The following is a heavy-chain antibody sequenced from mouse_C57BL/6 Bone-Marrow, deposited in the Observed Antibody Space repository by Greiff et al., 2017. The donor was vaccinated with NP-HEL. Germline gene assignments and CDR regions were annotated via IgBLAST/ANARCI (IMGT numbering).Heavy chain of an antibody. CDR3: ARQGGYYGNYWYAMDY. CDR2: ISNGGGST. J-gene: IGHJ4*01. CDR1: GFTFSDYY. V-gene: IGHV5-12*01. Sequence: EVKVVESGGGLVQPGGSLKLSCAASGFTFSDYYMYWVRQTPEKRLEWVAYISNGGGSTYYLDTVKGRFTISRDNAKNTLYLQMSRLKSEDTAMYYCARQGGYYGNYWYAMDYWGQGTSVTVSS. D-gene: IGHD2-1*01.